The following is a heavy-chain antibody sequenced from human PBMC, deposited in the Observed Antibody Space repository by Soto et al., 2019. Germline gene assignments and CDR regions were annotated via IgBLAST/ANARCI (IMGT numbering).Heavy chain of an antibody. J-gene: IGHJ4*02. D-gene: IGHD3-10*01. V-gene: IGHV1-3*01. Sequence: ASVKVSCKASGYTFTSYAMHWVRQAPGQRLEWMGWINAGNGNKKYSQKFQGRVTITRDTSASTAYMELSSLRSEDTAVYYCARDHMPSMGSYYPTDYWGQGTLVTVSS. CDR1: GYTFTSYA. CDR3: ARDHMPSMGSYYPTDY. CDR2: INAGNGNK.